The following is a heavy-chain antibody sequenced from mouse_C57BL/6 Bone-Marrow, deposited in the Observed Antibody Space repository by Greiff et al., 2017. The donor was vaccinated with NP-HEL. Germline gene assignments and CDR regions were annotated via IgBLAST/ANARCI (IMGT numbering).Heavy chain of an antibody. V-gene: IGHV5-17*01. CDR3: ARENWDWFAY. CDR1: GFTFSDYG. Sequence: EAQRVESGGGLVKPGGSLKLSCAASGFTFSDYGMHWVRQAPEKGLEWVAYISSGSSTIYYADTVKGRFTISRDNAKNTLFLQMTSLRSEDTAMYYCARENWDWFAYWGQGTLVTVSA. D-gene: IGHD4-1*01. CDR2: ISSGSSTI. J-gene: IGHJ3*01.